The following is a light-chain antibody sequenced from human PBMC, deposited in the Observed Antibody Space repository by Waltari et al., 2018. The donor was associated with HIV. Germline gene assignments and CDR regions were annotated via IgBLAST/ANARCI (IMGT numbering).Light chain of an antibody. CDR3: QQANSFPPS. CDR2: AAS. CDR1: QGISRW. Sequence: DIQMTQSPSSVSASVGDRVTITCRASQGISRWLAWYQQKPGKAPKLLIYAASSLQSGVPSRFSGSGSGTDFTLTSSSLQPEDFATYYCQQANSFPPSFGQVTKLE. J-gene: IGKJ2*01. V-gene: IGKV1-12*01.